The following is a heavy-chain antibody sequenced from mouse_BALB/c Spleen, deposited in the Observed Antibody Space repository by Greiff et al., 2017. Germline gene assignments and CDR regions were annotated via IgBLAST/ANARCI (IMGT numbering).Heavy chain of an antibody. Sequence: EVKLEESGGGLVKPGGSLKLSCAASGFTFSSYAMSWVRQTPEKRLEWVASISSGGSTYYPDSVKGRFTISRDNARNILYLQMSSLRSEDTAMYYCARGGVRDWFAYWGQGTLVTVSA. J-gene: IGHJ3*01. CDR1: GFTFSSYA. CDR2: ISSGGST. CDR3: ARGGVRDWFAY. D-gene: IGHD2-14*01. V-gene: IGHV5-6-5*01.